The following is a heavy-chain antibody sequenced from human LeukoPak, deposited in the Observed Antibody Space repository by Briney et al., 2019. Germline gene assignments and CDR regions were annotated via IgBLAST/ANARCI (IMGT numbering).Heavy chain of an antibody. D-gene: IGHD1-1*01. V-gene: IGHV1-18*01. CDR1: GYTFTSYG. J-gene: IGHJ3*02. Sequence: ASVKVSCKASGYTFTSYGISWVRQAPGQGLEWMGWISAYNGNTNYAQKLQGRVTITADESTSTAYMELSSLRSEDTAVYYCARGGTQDAFNIWGQGTMVTVSS. CDR2: ISAYNGNT. CDR3: ARGGTQDAFNI.